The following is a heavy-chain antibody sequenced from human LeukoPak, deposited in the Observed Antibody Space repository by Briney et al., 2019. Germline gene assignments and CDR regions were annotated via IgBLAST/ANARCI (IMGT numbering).Heavy chain of an antibody. CDR2: ISTSGDTK. D-gene: IGHD2/OR15-2a*01. Sequence: GGSLRLSCAASGFTFSSHIMNWVRQAPGKGLEWVSYISTSGDTKYYADSVKGRFTISRDNARNSLYLQMDSLRAEDTALYYCARLNRGYCYGTTCYMEPGAGHWGQGTLVTVSS. J-gene: IGHJ4*02. CDR3: ARLNRGYCYGTTCYMEPGAGH. V-gene: IGHV3-48*01. CDR1: GFTFSSHI.